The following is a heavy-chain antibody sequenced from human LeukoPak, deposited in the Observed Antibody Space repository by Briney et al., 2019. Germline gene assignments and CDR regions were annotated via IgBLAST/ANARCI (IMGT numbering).Heavy chain of an antibody. J-gene: IGHJ6*03. CDR1: GYTFISYG. D-gene: IGHD3-10*01. CDR3: ARDKGMVRGVIRSLYYYYMDV. CDR2: ISAYNGNT. V-gene: IGHV1-18*01. Sequence: ASVKVSCKASGYTFISYGISWVRQAPGQGLEWMGWISAYNGNTNYAQKLQGRVTMTTDTSTSTAYMELRTLRSDDTAVYYCARDKGMVRGVIRSLYYYYMDVWGKGTTVTISS.